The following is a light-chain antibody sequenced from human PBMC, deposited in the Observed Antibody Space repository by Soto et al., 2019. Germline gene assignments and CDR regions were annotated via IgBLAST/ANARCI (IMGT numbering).Light chain of an antibody. J-gene: IGKJ3*01. CDR3: QQYDDLPFT. V-gene: IGKV1-33*01. Sequence: DIQMTQSPSSLSASVGDRVTISCQASQDISAYLNWYQQKPGKAPKLLIYDASNLETGFPSRFSGSGSGTHFTFTISSLQPEDIETYFWQQYDDLPFTLGPGTKVDIK. CDR1: QDISAY. CDR2: DAS.